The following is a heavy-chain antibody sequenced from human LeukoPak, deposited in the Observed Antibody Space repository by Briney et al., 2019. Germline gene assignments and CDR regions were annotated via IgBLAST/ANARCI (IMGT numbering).Heavy chain of an antibody. J-gene: IGHJ4*02. Sequence: GRTLTHSSATSGFTDSSNYMNGDRQAPGKGLDWVSIIYSGGNTDYADSVKGRFTISRDNSKNTLYLQMNSLRAEDTAVYYCVRDPDGSGQLPLDHWGQGTLVTVSS. CDR2: IYSGGNT. CDR3: VRDPDGSGQLPLDH. CDR1: GFTDSSNY. D-gene: IGHD3-10*01. V-gene: IGHV3-53*01.